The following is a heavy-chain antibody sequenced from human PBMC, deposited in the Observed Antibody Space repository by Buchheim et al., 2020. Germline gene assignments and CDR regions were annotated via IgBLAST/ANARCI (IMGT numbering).Heavy chain of an antibody. J-gene: IGHJ4*02. Sequence: EVQLVESGGGLVEPGGSLRLSCVASGITFSDVWMSWVRQAPGKDLEWVGLIKSNTNGGAVDYAAAMQGRFTISRDDSKSTLYLQMNSLKTEDTAVYFCATERTRDPSFRLCYWGQGTL. CDR2: IKSNTNGGAV. CDR1: GITFSDVW. CDR3: ATERTRDPSFRLCY. V-gene: IGHV3-15*01. D-gene: IGHD3-10*01.